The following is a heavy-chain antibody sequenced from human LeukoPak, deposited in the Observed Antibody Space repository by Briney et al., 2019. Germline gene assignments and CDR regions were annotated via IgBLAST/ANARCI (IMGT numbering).Heavy chain of an antibody. D-gene: IGHD3-3*01. CDR2: ISAYNGNT. V-gene: IGHV1-18*04. CDR3: ARWGITIFGVVIGDAFDI. J-gene: IGHJ3*02. Sequence: GASVKVSCKASGYTFTSYYMHWVRQAPGQGLEWMGWISAYNGNTNYAQKLQGRVTMTTDTSTSTAYMELRSLRSDDTAVYYRARWGITIFGVVIGDAFDIWGQGTMVTVSS. CDR1: GYTFTSYY.